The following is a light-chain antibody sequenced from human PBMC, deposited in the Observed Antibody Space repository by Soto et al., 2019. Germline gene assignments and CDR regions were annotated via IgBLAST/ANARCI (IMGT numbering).Light chain of an antibody. J-gene: IGKJ2*01. CDR2: VAS. CDR3: QQFNNWPHT. V-gene: IGKV3-15*01. CDR1: QSVNQK. Sequence: EIVLTQSPATLSVSPGERATLSCRASQSVNQKLGWYQQKPGQAPRLLIHVASYRATGIPARFSGSGSGTEYTLTISNLQAEDFAVYYCQQFNNWPHTFGQGTKVDIK.